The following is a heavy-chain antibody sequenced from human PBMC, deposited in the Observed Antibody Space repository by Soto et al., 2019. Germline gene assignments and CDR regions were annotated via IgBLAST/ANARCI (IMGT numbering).Heavy chain of an antibody. CDR2: IYYSENT. J-gene: IGHJ4*02. Sequence: SETLSLTCTVSGGSINNHYRSWIRQPPGKGLEWIGNIYYSENTYYNPSLKSRVTISVDTSKNQFSLRLTSVTAADTAVYYCATHPPYGPLDHWGQGTLVTVSS. CDR3: ATHPPYGPLDH. D-gene: IGHD4-17*01. CDR1: GGSINNHY. V-gene: IGHV4-59*05.